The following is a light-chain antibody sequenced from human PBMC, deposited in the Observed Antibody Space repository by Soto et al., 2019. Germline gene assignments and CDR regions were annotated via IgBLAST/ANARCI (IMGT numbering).Light chain of an antibody. CDR2: DAS. J-gene: IGKJ2*01. CDR3: QQYNSYLYT. V-gene: IGKV1-5*01. CDR1: QTISTW. Sequence: DIQMTQSPSTLSASVGDRVTITCRASQTISTWLAWYQQKPGKAPKLLIYDASSLESGVPSRFSGGGSGTKFTLTISSLQPDDFATYYCQQYNSYLYTFGHGTKLEIK.